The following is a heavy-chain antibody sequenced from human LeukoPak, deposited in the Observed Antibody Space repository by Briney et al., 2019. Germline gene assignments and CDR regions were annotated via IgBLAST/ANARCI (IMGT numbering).Heavy chain of an antibody. D-gene: IGHD4-23*01. J-gene: IGHJ6*04. CDR1: GYTFTSYA. Sequence: ASVKVSCKASGYTFTSYAMHWVRQAPGQRLEWMGWINAGNGNTKYSQKFQGRVTITRDTSASTAYMELSSLRSEDTTVYYCAGADLVRNYYGMDVWGKGTTVTVSS. CDR2: INAGNGNT. V-gene: IGHV1-3*01. CDR3: AGADLVRNYYGMDV.